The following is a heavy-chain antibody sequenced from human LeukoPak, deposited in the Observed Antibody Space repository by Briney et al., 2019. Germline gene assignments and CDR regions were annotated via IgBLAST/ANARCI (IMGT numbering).Heavy chain of an antibody. CDR2: ISAYNGNT. Sequence: ASVKVSCKASGYTFTSYGISWVRQAPGQGLEWMGWISAYNGNTNYAQKLQGRVTMTTDTSTSTAYMELRSLRSDDTAVYYCAREGSDELRYFDWSKDYWGQGTLVTVSS. J-gene: IGHJ4*02. V-gene: IGHV1-18*01. CDR3: AREGSDELRYFDWSKDY. CDR1: GYTFTSYG. D-gene: IGHD3-9*01.